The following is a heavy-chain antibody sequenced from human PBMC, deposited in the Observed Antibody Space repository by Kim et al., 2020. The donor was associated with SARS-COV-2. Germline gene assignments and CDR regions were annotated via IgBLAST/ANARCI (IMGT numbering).Heavy chain of an antibody. CDR2: IKQDGSEK. D-gene: IGHD3-10*01. V-gene: IGHV3-7*05. Sequence: GGSLRLSCAASGFTFSSYWMSWVRQAPGKGLEWVANIKQDGSEKYYVDSVKGRFTISRDNAKNSLYLQMNSLRAEDTAVYYCARGSAYYYGSGSYYKPHAFDIWGQGTMVTVSS. CDR3: ARGSAYYYGSGSYYKPHAFDI. J-gene: IGHJ3*02. CDR1: GFTFSSYW.